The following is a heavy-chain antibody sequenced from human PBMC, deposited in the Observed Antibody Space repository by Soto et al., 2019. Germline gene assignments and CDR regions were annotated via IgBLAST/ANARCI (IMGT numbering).Heavy chain of an antibody. CDR1: GGSISSSNW. CDR3: ARGDLYGSGSIYSYYSDY. Sequence: SETLSLTCAVSGGSISSSNWSSWVRRPPGKGLEWIGEIYHSGSTNYNPSLKSRVTISLDKSKKQFSLKLSSVTAADTAVYYCARGDLYGSGSIYSYYSDYWGQETLVTTSS. J-gene: IGHJ4*02. V-gene: IGHV4-4*02. D-gene: IGHD3-10*01. CDR2: IYHSGST.